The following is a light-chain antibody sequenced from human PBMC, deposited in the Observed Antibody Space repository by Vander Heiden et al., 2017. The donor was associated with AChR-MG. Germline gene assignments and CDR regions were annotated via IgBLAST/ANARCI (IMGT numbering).Light chain of an antibody. V-gene: IGLV1-47*01. CDR2: RDE. Sequence: QSVLTQPPSASGTPGQRVTISCSGSSSNIGSNFVYWYQQLPGTAPKLLIYRDEQRSSGVPDRFSGSKSGTSASLAISGLRSEDEADYYCASWDDSLSGFWVFGGGTKLTVL. CDR1: SSNIGSNF. CDR3: ASWDDSLSGFWV. J-gene: IGLJ3*02.